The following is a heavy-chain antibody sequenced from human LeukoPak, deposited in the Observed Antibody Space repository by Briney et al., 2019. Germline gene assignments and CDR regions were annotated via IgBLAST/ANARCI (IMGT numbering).Heavy chain of an antibody. Sequence: ASVKVSCKASGYTFTGYYMHWVRQAPGQGLEWMGRINPNSGGTYYAQKFQGRVTMTRDTSISTAYMELSRLRSDDTAVYYCARSGFDSYEMFGYWGQGTLVTVSS. CDR3: ARSGFDSYEMFGY. CDR2: INPNSGGT. D-gene: IGHD5-18*01. J-gene: IGHJ4*02. CDR1: GYTFTGYY. V-gene: IGHV1-2*06.